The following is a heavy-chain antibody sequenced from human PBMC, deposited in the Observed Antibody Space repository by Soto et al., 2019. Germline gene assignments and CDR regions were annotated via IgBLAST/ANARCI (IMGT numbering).Heavy chain of an antibody. CDR1: GYTFSNFG. Sequence: QVQLVQSGAEVKKPGASVKVSCKASGYTFSNFGISWVRQAPGQGLEWLGWISTDNGNTKYAQKFQGSVTMTADTAATTAYMELMSLRSEDTAVYYCTRDAKYYDILTGYFVNDYWGQGTLVTVSS. CDR3: TRDAKYYDILTGYFVNDY. V-gene: IGHV1-18*01. CDR2: ISTDNGNT. J-gene: IGHJ4*02. D-gene: IGHD3-9*01.